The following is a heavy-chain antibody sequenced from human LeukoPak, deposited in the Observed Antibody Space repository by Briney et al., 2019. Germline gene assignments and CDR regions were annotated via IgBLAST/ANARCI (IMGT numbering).Heavy chain of an antibody. D-gene: IGHD1-20*01. CDR1: GFTFDDYA. J-gene: IGHJ4*02. Sequence: GRSLRLSCAASGFTFDDYAMHWVRQAPGKGLEWVSGISWNSGSIGYADSVKGRFTISRDNAKNSLYLQMNSPRAEDTALYYCAKDSSWAYGITGTQFDYWGQGTLVTVSS. V-gene: IGHV3-9*01. CDR3: AKDSSWAYGITGTQFDY. CDR2: ISWNSGSI.